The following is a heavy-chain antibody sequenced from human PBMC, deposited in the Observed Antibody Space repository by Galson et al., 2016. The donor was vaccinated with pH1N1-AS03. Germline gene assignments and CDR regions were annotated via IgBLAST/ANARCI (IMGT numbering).Heavy chain of an antibody. CDR3: VKRGGYSHGFLEYYFDS. J-gene: IGHJ4*02. CDR1: GFTFNSYH. Sequence: SLRLSCAASGFTFNSYHMSWVRQAPGKGLEWVAVISKDARGKFYADSVKGRFTISRDNPTNTVYLEMNTLRPEDTAVYYCVKRGGYSHGFLEYYFDSWGQGTLVTVSS. D-gene: IGHD3-3*01. V-gene: IGHV3-30*18. CDR2: ISKDARGK.